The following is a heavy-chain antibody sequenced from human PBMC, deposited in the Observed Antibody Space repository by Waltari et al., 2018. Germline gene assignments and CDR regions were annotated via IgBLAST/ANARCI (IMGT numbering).Heavy chain of an antibody. Sequence: QVQLQQWGAGLLKPSETLSLTCAVYGGSFSDYYWTWIRQPPGKGLEWIGEINRGGSTNSNPSLKGRVPISVASAKTQFSLRLPAVAAADTAVYYCARGACSDTSCYANYYYMDVWGKGTAVTVSS. CDR1: GGSFSDYY. CDR2: INRGGST. CDR3: ARGACSDTSCYANYYYMDV. V-gene: IGHV4-34*01. J-gene: IGHJ6*03. D-gene: IGHD2-2*01.